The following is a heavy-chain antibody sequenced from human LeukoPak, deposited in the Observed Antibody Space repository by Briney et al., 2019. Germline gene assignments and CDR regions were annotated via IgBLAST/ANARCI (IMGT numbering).Heavy chain of an antibody. Sequence: GGSLRLSCAASGFTVSSNYMSWVRQGPGKGLERVSVISNDGDTYYADSVKGRFTISRDTSKNTVSLQMNSLRAEDTAVYYCAGDKTTGGWYEFDYWGQGTLVTVSS. CDR2: ISNDGDT. J-gene: IGHJ4*02. D-gene: IGHD6-19*01. CDR3: AGDKTTGGWYEFDY. CDR1: GFTVSSNY. V-gene: IGHV3-53*01.